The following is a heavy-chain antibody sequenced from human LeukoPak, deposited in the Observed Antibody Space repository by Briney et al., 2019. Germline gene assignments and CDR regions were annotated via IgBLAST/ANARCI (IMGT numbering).Heavy chain of an antibody. CDR1: GFSFSTYT. J-gene: IGHJ4*02. Sequence: GGSLRLSCAAPGFSFSTYTMNWVRQAPRKGLEWVSGISGGNGSASYADSVKGRFTISRDNSKNTVNLQMNSLRADDTAVYYCARSSLTRGYFWGQGTLVTVSS. D-gene: IGHD5-24*01. CDR3: ARSSLTRGYF. CDR2: ISGGNGSA. V-gene: IGHV3-23*01.